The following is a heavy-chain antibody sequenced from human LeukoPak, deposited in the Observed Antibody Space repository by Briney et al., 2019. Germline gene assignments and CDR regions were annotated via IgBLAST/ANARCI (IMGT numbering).Heavy chain of an antibody. Sequence: GGSLTLSCAAYGFTFSSYAMHWLRQAPGQGLGWVAVISYDGSNKYYADSVKGRFTISRDNTKNTLYLQMNSLRADDTAVYCCARDFRHILDYWVQGALVTVSS. CDR2: ISYDGSNK. J-gene: IGHJ4*02. CDR1: GFTFSSYA. D-gene: IGHD3-10*01. V-gene: IGHV3-30*04. CDR3: ARDFRHILDY.